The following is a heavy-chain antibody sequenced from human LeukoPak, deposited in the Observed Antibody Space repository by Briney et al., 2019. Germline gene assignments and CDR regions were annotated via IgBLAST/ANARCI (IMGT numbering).Heavy chain of an antibody. Sequence: GGSLRLSCAASGFIFSSYWMSWVRQAPGKGLEWVANIKEDGSEKYYVDSVKGRFTISRDNAKNSLYLQTNSLRAENTAVYYCARRALRYCSSTSCPAQYYGVDVWGKGTTVTVSS. CDR2: IKEDGSEK. J-gene: IGHJ6*04. V-gene: IGHV3-7*03. CDR3: ARRALRYCSSTSCPAQYYGVDV. D-gene: IGHD2-2*01. CDR1: GFIFSSYW.